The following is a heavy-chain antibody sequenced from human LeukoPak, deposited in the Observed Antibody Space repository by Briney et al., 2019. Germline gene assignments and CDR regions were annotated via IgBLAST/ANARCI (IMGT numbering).Heavy chain of an antibody. CDR2: ISGDGGST. J-gene: IGHJ4*02. D-gene: IGHD6-19*01. Sequence: GGSLRLSCAAPGFIFDNYAIHWVRQAPGKGLEWVSLISGDGGSTFYADSVRGRFTISRDDTRKSLSLQVSSLRSEDTALYYCARESETSGWYDYWGQGTLVTVSS. CDR1: GFIFDNYA. CDR3: ARESETSGWYDY. V-gene: IGHV3-43*02.